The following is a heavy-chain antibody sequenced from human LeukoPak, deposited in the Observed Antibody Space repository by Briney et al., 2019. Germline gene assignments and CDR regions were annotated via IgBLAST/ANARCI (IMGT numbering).Heavy chain of an antibody. Sequence: GRSMGLSCAASGFTFDDYAMHWVRQAPGKGLEWVSGISWNSGSIGYADSVKGRFTISRDNAKNSLYLQMNSLRAEDTALYYCANWRSITMIVVVITVYWGQGTLVTVSS. CDR3: ANWRSITMIVVVITVY. J-gene: IGHJ4*02. CDR2: ISWNSGSI. V-gene: IGHV3-9*01. CDR1: GFTFDDYA. D-gene: IGHD3-22*01.